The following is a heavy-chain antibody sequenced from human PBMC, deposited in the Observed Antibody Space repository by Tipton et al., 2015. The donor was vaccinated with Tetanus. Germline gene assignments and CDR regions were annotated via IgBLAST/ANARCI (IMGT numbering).Heavy chain of an antibody. D-gene: IGHD2-8*01. CDR3: ARRQTYCTNGFCPFEN. CDR1: GGSISSSSFY. V-gene: IGHV4-39*01. Sequence: TLSLTCTVSGGSISSSSFYWGWIRQPPGKELEWIGSIYYSGSTYYNPSLKSRVTIFVDTSKNQFSLRLSSVTAADTAVYYCARRQTYCTNGFCPFENWGQGTLVTVSS. J-gene: IGHJ4*02. CDR2: IYYSGST.